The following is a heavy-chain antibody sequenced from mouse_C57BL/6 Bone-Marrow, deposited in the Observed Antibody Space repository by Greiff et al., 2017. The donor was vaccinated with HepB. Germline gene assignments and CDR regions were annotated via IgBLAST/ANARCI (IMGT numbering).Heavy chain of an antibody. CDR1: GYNFTSYW. V-gene: IGHV1-7*01. CDR3: ARDGTTVVARNWFAY. Sequence: QVQLKQSGAELAKPGASVKLSCKASGYNFTSYWMHWVKQRPGQGLEWIGYINPSSGYTKYNQKFKDKATLTADKSASTAYMPLSSLTYEDSAVYYCARDGTTVVARNWFAYWGQGTLVTVSA. J-gene: IGHJ3*01. CDR2: INPSSGYT. D-gene: IGHD1-1*01.